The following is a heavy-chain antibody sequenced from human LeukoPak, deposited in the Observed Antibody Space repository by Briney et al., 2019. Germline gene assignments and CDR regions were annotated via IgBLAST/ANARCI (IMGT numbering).Heavy chain of an antibody. J-gene: IGHJ3*02. CDR3: ARVRGGSGRSYAADAFDI. CDR1: GFTFSKAW. V-gene: IGHV3-74*01. CDR2: IYNDGSST. Sequence: GGSLRLSCAASGFTFSKAWMSWVRQAPGKGLVWVSRIYNDGSSTSYADSVKGRFTISRDNAKSTLYLQMNSLRADDTAVFYCARVRGGSGRSYAADAFDIWGQGTMVTVSS. D-gene: IGHD1-26*01.